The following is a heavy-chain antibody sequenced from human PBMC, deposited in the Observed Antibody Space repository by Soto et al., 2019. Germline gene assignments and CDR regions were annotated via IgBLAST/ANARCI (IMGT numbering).Heavy chain of an antibody. J-gene: IGHJ5*02. CDR3: AKDGNSRVVLMVYAQSLNWFDP. CDR2: ISGSGGST. Sequence: GGSLRLSCAASGFTFSSYAMSWVRQAPGKGLEWVSAISGSGGSTYYADSVKGRFTISRDNSKNTLYLQMNSLRAEDTAVYYCAKDGNSRVVLMVYAQSLNWFDPWGQGTLVTVSS. D-gene: IGHD2-8*01. CDR1: GFTFSSYA. V-gene: IGHV3-23*01.